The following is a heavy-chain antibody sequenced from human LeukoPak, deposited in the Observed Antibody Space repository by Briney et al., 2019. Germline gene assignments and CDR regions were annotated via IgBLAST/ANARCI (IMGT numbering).Heavy chain of an antibody. CDR2: IYYSGST. J-gene: IGHJ4*02. Sequence: TSETPSLTCTVSGGSISSSSYYWGWIRQPPGKGLEWIGGIYYSGSTYYNPSLKSRVTISVDTSKNQFSLKLSSVTAADTAVYYCAAIRFLEWLPYWGQGTLVTVSS. D-gene: IGHD3-3*01. CDR3: AAIRFLEWLPY. V-gene: IGHV4-39*05. CDR1: GGSISSSSYY.